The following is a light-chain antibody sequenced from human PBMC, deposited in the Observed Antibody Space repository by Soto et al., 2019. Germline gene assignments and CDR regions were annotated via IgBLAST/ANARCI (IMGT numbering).Light chain of an antibody. Sequence: DIQMTQSPSSLSASLGDRVTITCQASQAISKYLHWYHQRPGKAPILVIYDASNLEAGAPSRFSGGGSGTSFTLTISSLQPEDIATYYCLQDFNYPWKFGQGTKVDIK. CDR3: LQDFNYPWK. J-gene: IGKJ1*01. V-gene: IGKV1-33*01. CDR2: DAS. CDR1: QAISKY.